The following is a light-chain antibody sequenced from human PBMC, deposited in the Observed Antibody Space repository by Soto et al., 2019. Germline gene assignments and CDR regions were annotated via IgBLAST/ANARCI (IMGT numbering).Light chain of an antibody. CDR2: AAS. J-gene: IGKJ5*01. Sequence: DIQMTQSPSTLSGSVGDRVTITCRASQTISSWLAWYQRKPGKAPKLLIYAASSLQSGVPSRFSGSGSGTDFILTISSLQPEDFATYYCQQSYSTPRDFGQGTRLEIK. CDR1: QTISSW. CDR3: QQSYSTPRD. V-gene: IGKV1-39*01.